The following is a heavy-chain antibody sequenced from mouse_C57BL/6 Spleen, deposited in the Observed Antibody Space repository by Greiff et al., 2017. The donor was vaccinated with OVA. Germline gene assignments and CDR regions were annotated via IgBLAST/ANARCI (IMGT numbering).Heavy chain of an antibody. Sequence: EVKLVESGGGLVKPGGSLKLSCAASGFTFSDYGMHWVRQAPEKGLEWVAYISSGSSTIYYADTVKGLFTISRDNAKNTLFLQMTSLRSEDTAMYYCARATAQATAMDYWGQGTSVTVSS. CDR1: GFTFSDYG. V-gene: IGHV5-17*01. CDR2: ISSGSSTI. CDR3: ARATAQATAMDY. D-gene: IGHD3-2*02. J-gene: IGHJ4*01.